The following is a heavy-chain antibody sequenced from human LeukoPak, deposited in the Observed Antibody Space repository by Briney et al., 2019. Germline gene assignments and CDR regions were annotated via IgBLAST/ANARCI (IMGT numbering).Heavy chain of an antibody. CDR3: ARDNRKLGYCSSTSCYNLDY. CDR1: GGTFSSYA. V-gene: IGHV1-69*13. CDR2: IIPIFGTA. D-gene: IGHD2-2*02. Sequence: SVKVSCKASGGTFSSYAISWVRQAPGQGLEWMGGIIPIFGTANYAQKFQGRVTITADESTSTAYMELSSLRSEDTAVYYCARDNRKLGYCSSTSCYNLDYWGQGTLVTVSS. J-gene: IGHJ4*02.